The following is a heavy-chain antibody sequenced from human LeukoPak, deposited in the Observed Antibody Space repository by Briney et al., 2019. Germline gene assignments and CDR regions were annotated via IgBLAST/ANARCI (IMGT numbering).Heavy chain of an antibody. V-gene: IGHV3-11*01. CDR1: GFTFSDYY. J-gene: IGHJ4*02. CDR2: VSSSGSTI. D-gene: IGHD6-13*01. Sequence: GGSLRLSCAASGFTFSDYYMSWIRQAPGKGLEWVSYVSSSGSTIYYADSVKGRFTISRDNAKNSLYLQMNSLRAEDTAVYYCARGLFSSSWYGACDYWGQGTLVTVSS. CDR3: ARGLFSSSWYGACDY.